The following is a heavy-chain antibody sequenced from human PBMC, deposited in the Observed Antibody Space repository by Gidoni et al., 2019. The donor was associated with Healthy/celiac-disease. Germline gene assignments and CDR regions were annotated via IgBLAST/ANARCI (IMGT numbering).Heavy chain of an antibody. CDR3: AKALPWGSSLFHGGMDV. CDR2: ISWNSGSI. J-gene: IGHJ6*02. Sequence: EVQLVESGGGLVQPGRSLRLSCAASGFTFDDYAMHWVRQAPGKGLEWVSGISWNSGSIGYADSVKGRFTISRDNAKNSLYLQMNSLRAEDTALYYCAKALPWGSSLFHGGMDVWGQGTTVTVSS. CDR1: GFTFDDYA. V-gene: IGHV3-9*01. D-gene: IGHD6-6*01.